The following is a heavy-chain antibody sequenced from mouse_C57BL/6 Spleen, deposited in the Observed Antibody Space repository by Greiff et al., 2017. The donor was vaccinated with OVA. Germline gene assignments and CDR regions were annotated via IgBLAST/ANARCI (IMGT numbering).Heavy chain of an antibody. CDR2: IDPSDSYT. J-gene: IGHJ2*01. CDR1: GYTFTSYW. Sequence: QVQLQQPGAELVMPGASVKLSCKASGYTFTSYWMHWVKQRPGQGLEWIGEIDPSDSYTNYNQKFKGNSTLTVDKSSSTAYMQLSSLTSEDSAVYYCARVTTVVYFHYWGQGTTLTVSS. CDR3: ARVTTVVYFHY. D-gene: IGHD1-1*01. V-gene: IGHV1-69*01.